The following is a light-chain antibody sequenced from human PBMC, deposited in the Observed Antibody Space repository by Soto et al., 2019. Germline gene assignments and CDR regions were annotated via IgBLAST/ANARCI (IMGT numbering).Light chain of an antibody. J-gene: IGLJ1*01. CDR2: RNN. CDR1: SSNIGSHY. CDR3: AAWDDSLSAYV. V-gene: IGLV1-47*01. Sequence: QSVLTQPPSASGPPCQRVTISCSGSSSNIGSHYVYWYQQLPGTAPKLLIYRNNQRPSGVPDRFSGSKSGTSASLAISGLRSEDEADYYCAAWDDSLSAYVFGTGTKLTVL.